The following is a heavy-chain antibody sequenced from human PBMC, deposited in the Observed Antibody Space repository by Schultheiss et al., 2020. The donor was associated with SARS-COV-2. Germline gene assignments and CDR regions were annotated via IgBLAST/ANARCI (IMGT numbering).Heavy chain of an antibody. V-gene: IGHV4-34*01. CDR1: GGSFSGYY. CDR2: INHSGST. Sequence: SETLSLTCDVNGGSFSGYYWSWIRQPPGKGLEWIGEINHSGSTYYNPSLKSRVTISVDTSKNQFSLKLSSVTAADTAVYYCARESAPHCSSTSCYFTNDAFDIWGQGTMVTVSS. CDR3: ARESAPHCSSTSCYFTNDAFDI. D-gene: IGHD2-2*01. J-gene: IGHJ3*02.